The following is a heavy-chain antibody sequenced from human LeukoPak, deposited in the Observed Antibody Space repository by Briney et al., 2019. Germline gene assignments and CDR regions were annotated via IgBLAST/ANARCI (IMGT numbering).Heavy chain of an antibody. CDR2: IYYSGST. D-gene: IGHD3-10*01. J-gene: IGHJ3*02. CDR1: GGSISSSSYY. Sequence: SETLSLTCTVSGGSISSSSYYWGWIRQPPGKGLKWIGSIYYSGSTYYNPSLKSRVTISVDTSKNQFSLKLSSVTAADTAVYYCARDGVRGYASGMHDAFDIWGQGTMVTVSS. CDR3: ARDGVRGYASGMHDAFDI. V-gene: IGHV4-39*07.